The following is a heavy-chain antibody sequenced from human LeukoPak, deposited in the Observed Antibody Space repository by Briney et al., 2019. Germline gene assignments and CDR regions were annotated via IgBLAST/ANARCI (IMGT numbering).Heavy chain of an antibody. CDR2: INHSGST. J-gene: IGHJ4*02. V-gene: IGHV4-34*01. D-gene: IGHD3-16*02. CDR3: ARVFPVYDYVWGSYRYRPSYFDY. Sequence: PSETLSLTCAVYGGSFSGYYWSWIRQPPGKGLEWIGEINHSGSTNYNPSLKSRVTISVDTSKNQFSLKLSSVTAADTAVYYCARVFPVYDYVWGSYRYRPSYFDYWGQGTLVTVSS. CDR1: GGSFSGYY.